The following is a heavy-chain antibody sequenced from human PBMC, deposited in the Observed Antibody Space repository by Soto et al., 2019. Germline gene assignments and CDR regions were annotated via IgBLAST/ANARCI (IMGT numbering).Heavy chain of an antibody. CDR3: ASSPAILTGYYGYDY. D-gene: IGHD3-9*01. CDR1: GFTVSSNY. CDR2: IYNGGST. J-gene: IGHJ4*02. V-gene: IGHV3-66*01. Sequence: GGSLRLSCAASGFTVSSNYMSWVRQAPGKGLEWVSVIYNGGSTYYAVSVKGRFTISRDNSKNTLYLQMNSLRAEDTAVYFCASSPAILTGYYGYDYWGQGTLVTVSS.